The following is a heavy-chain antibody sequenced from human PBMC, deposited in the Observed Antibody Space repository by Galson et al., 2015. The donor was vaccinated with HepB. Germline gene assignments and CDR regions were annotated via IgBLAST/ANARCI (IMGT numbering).Heavy chain of an antibody. Sequence: TLSLTCTVSGGSISSGGYYWSWIRQHPGKGLEWIGYIYYSGSTYYNPSLKSRVTISVDTSKNQSSLKLSSVTAADTAVYYCARNYGGNQVEAHYWYFDLWGRGTLVTVSS. D-gene: IGHD4-23*01. CDR3: ARNYGGNQVEAHYWYFDL. J-gene: IGHJ2*01. CDR2: IYYSGST. CDR1: GGSISSGGYY. V-gene: IGHV4-31*03.